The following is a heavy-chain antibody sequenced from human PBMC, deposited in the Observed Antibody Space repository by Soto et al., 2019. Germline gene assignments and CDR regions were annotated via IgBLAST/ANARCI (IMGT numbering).Heavy chain of an antibody. J-gene: IGHJ3*02. Sequence: GESLKISCQSSGYTFSNFWIGWVRQLPGKGLEWMGIIYPGDHETRYSPSFHGKVTISADRSINTAYLQWNSLEASDTAFYFCARHWAYYYDSSGSLDIWGQGTMVTVSS. V-gene: IGHV5-51*01. CDR3: ARHWAYYYDSSGSLDI. CDR2: IYPGDHET. D-gene: IGHD3-22*01. CDR1: GYTFSNFW.